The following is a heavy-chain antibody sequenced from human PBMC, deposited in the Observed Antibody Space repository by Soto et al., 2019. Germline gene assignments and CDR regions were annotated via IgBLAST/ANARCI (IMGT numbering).Heavy chain of an antibody. Sequence: ASVKVSCKASGYTFTSYYMHWVRQAPAQGLEWMGIINPSGGSTSYAQKFQGRVTMTRDTSTSTVYMELSSLRSEDTAVYYCARVGYSYGYSPDAFDIWGQGTMVTVSS. CDR2: INPSGGST. D-gene: IGHD5-18*01. J-gene: IGHJ3*02. V-gene: IGHV1-46*01. CDR1: GYTFTSYY. CDR3: ARVGYSYGYSPDAFDI.